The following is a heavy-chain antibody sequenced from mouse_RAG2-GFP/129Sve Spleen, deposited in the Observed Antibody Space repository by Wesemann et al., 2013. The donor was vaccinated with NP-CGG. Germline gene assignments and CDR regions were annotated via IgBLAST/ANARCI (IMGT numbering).Heavy chain of an antibody. V-gene: IGHV5-17*02. J-gene: IGHJ2*01. CDR3: ARWEWDYFDY. CDR1: GFTFSSFG. Sequence: GGGLVQPGGSRKLSCAASGFTFSSFGMHRVRQAPEKGLEWVAYISSGSSTIYYADTVKGRFTISRDNPKNTLFLHMTSLRSEDTAMYYCARWEWDYFDYWGAKGHHSHSLL. D-gene: IGHD1-3*01. CDR2: ISSGSSTI.